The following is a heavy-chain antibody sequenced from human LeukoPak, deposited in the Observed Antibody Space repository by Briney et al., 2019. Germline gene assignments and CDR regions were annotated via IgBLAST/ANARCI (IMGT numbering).Heavy chain of an antibody. J-gene: IGHJ4*02. CDR1: GFTFSSYG. CDR2: FSAETGNT. CDR3: ARDLSIAAAGTLYFDY. V-gene: IGHV3-23*01. Sequence: GGSLRLSCAASGFTFSSYGMTWVRQAPGKGLEWVSVFSAETGNTYYADSVKGRFTISRDNAKNSLYLQMNSLRAEDTAVYYCARDLSIAAAGTLYFDYWGQGTLVTVSS. D-gene: IGHD6-13*01.